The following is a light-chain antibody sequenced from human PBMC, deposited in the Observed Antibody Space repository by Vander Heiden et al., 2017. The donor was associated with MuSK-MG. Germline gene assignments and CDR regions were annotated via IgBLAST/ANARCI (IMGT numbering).Light chain of an antibody. CDR2: GAS. V-gene: IGKV3-20*01. J-gene: IGKJ1*01. Sequence: EIVLTQSPGTLSLSPGERATLSCRASQSVSSSYLAWYQQKPGQAPRLLIYGASSRANGIPDRFSGSGSGTDFTLTISRLEPEDFAVYYCQQDASSRTFGQWTKVEIK. CDR3: QQDASSRT. CDR1: QSVSSSY.